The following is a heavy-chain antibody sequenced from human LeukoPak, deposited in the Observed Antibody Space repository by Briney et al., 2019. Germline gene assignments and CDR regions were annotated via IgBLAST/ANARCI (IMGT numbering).Heavy chain of an antibody. CDR2: IYSGGST. CDR3: ARGVVRGSYSDY. CDR1: GFTVSSNY. Sequence: PGGSLRLSCAASGFTVSSNYMGWVRQAPGKGREWVSVIYSGGSTYYADSVKGRFTISRDNSKNTLYLQMNSLRAEDTAVYYCARGVVRGSYSDYWGQGTLVTVSS. J-gene: IGHJ4*02. D-gene: IGHD2-2*01. V-gene: IGHV3-53*01.